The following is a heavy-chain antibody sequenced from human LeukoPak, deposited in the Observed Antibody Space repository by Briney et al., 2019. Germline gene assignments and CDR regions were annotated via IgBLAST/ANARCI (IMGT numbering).Heavy chain of an antibody. Sequence: ASEKVSCTSSGYTFTSYSISWVRHAPGQGLERVGWITAYNGNTNYAQKLPGRVTMTRDMSTTTDYMELSSLRSEDTAVYYCARDNSVGDIAWWFDPWGQGTLVTVSS. CDR3: ARDNSVGDIAWWFDP. V-gene: IGHV1-18*01. CDR2: ITAYNGNT. CDR1: GYTFTSYS. D-gene: IGHD3-16*02. J-gene: IGHJ5*02.